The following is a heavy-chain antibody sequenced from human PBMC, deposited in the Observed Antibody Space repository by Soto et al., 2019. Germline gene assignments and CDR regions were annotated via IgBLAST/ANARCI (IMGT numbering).Heavy chain of an antibody. CDR2: RRSKDYSYST. D-gene: IGHD5-18*01. J-gene: IGHJ4*02. Sequence: EVQLVESGGGLVQPGGSLRLSCEGSGFTFNDHFMDWVRQTPGKGLEWIGRRRSKDYSYSTEFAASVKGRFTISRGDSKNSVYLQMNSLETEDTAVYYCAVDTVGTGSYWGQGTLVTVSS. CDR1: GFTFNDHF. V-gene: IGHV3-72*01. CDR3: AVDTVGTGSY.